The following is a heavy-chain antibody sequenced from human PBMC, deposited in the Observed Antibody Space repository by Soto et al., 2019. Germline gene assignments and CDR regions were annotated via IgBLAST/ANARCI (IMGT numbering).Heavy chain of an antibody. CDR2: ISWNSGSI. CDR3: AKDRITMVRGEVDY. V-gene: IGHV3-9*01. J-gene: IGHJ4*02. Sequence: PGGSLRLSCAASGFTFDDYAMHWVRQAPGKGLEWVSGISWNSGSIGYADSVKGRFTISRDNAKNSLYLQMNSLRAEDTALYYCAKDRITMVRGEVDYWGQGTLVTVSS. CDR1: GFTFDDYA. D-gene: IGHD3-10*01.